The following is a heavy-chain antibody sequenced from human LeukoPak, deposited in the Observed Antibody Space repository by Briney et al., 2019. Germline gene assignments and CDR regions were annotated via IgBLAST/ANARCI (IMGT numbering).Heavy chain of an antibody. V-gene: IGHV3-11*04. J-gene: IGHJ4*02. Sequence: GGSLRLSCAASGFTFSDYYMSWIRQAPGKGLECISYISSSGSITHYADSVKGRFTVSRDNAKNSLYLQMNSLRAEDTAVYYCAGNRGYSYGYGPDYWGQGTLVTVSS. CDR2: ISSSGSIT. CDR1: GFTFSDYY. CDR3: AGNRGYSYGYGPDY. D-gene: IGHD5-18*01.